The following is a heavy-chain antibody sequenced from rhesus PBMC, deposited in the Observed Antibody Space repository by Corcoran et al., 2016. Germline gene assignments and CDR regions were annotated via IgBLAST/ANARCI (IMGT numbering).Heavy chain of an antibody. D-gene: IGHD6-13*01. V-gene: IGHV4-122*02. CDR3: ARETGIAAGFDY. CDR2: ITDIGST. J-gene: IGHJ4*01. CDR1: GGSISSGYYY. Sequence: QVQLQESGPGLVKPSETLSLTCAVSGGSISSGYYYWSWIRQPPGQGLEWIGYITDIGSTSDTPSLKRRGTISRDTSKNQCSMKLSSVTAADTAVYYCARETGIAAGFDYWGQGVLVTVSS.